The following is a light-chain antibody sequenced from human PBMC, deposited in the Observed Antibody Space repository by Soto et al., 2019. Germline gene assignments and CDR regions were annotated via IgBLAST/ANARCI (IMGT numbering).Light chain of an antibody. Sequence: DIQMTQSPSYLSASVGDRVTITCRTSQSINTYLNWYQQKPGKAPNLLIYTTSHLHSGVPSRFSGSGSGTDFTLTISSLQPEDFATYFCQQGDSTPYTFGQGTTLEIK. CDR2: TTS. CDR3: QQGDSTPYT. J-gene: IGKJ2*01. V-gene: IGKV1-39*01. CDR1: QSINTY.